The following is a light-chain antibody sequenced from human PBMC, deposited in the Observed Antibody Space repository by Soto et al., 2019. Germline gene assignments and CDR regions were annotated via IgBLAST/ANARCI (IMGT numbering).Light chain of an antibody. J-gene: IGKJ4*01. CDR3: QKYDTAPLT. CDR2: GAS. CDR1: RDISNY. V-gene: IGKV1-27*01. Sequence: DIQVTQSPSSLSASLGDRVSITCRASRDISNYLAWYQQKPGQVPRLLISGASTLHSGVPSRFSGSGSGTDFTLTITSLQPEDIATYLCQKYDTAPLTFGGGTKVDTK.